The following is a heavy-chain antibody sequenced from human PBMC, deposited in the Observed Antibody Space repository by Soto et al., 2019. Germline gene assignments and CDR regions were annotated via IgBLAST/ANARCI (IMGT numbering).Heavy chain of an antibody. D-gene: IGHD6-19*01. Sequence: GGSLRLSCAASGFTFSGSAMHWVRQASGKGLEWVGRIRSKANSYATAYAASVKGRFTISRDDSKNTAYLQMNSLKTEGTAVYYCTTFGIAVAGDYYYGMDVWGQGTTVTVSS. CDR2: IRSKANSYAT. CDR3: TTFGIAVAGDYYYGMDV. V-gene: IGHV3-73*01. J-gene: IGHJ6*02. CDR1: GFTFSGSA.